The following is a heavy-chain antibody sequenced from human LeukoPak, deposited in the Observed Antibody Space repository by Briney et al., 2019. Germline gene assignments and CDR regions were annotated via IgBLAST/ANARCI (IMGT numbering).Heavy chain of an antibody. V-gene: IGHV3-30-3*01. CDR3: AREEDYDFWSGYYSSNWFDP. D-gene: IGHD3-3*01. Sequence: GGSLRLSCAASGFTFSSYAMHWVRQAPGKGLEWVAVTSYDGSNKYYADSVKGRFTISRDNAKNSLYLQMNSLRAEDTAVYYCAREEDYDFWSGYYSSNWFDPWGQGTLVTVSS. J-gene: IGHJ5*02. CDR1: GFTFSSYA. CDR2: TSYDGSNK.